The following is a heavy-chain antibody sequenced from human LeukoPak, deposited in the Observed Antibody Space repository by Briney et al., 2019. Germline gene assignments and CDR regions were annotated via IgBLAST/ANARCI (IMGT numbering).Heavy chain of an antibody. CDR3: VRTGQYAEIEWH. J-gene: IGHJ4*02. V-gene: IGHV4-59*12. D-gene: IGHD3-3*01. Sequence: PSETLSLTCGVPGSSISGFYWSWLRQPPGKGLQWIGYIDQSGKPNYNPSLKSRVTISADTSKRHFSLELSAETAADTALYYCVRTGQYAEIEWHWGRGTLVTVSS. CDR2: IDQSGKP. CDR1: GSSISGFY.